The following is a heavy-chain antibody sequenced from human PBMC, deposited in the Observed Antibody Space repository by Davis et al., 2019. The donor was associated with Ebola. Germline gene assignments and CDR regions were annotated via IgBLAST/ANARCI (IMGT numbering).Heavy chain of an antibody. D-gene: IGHD2-2*01. V-gene: IGHV1-2*02. CDR3: ARDLDLPGMHQLLLGPSWFDP. CDR1: GYTFTGYY. Sequence: ASVKVSCKASGYTFTGYYMHWVRQAPGQGLEWMGWINPNSGGTNYAQKFQGRVTMTRDTSISTAYMELSRLRSDDTAVYYCARDLDLPGMHQLLLGPSWFDPWGQGTLVTVSS. CDR2: INPNSGGT. J-gene: IGHJ5*02.